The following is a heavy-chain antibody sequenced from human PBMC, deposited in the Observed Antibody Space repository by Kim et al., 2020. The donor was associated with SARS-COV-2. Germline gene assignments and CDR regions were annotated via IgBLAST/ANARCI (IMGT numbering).Heavy chain of an antibody. CDR2: IGRGGNSV. J-gene: IGHJ4*02. D-gene: IGHD3-16*01. CDR3: ARDRRDLESMITWGHLFDY. V-gene: IGHV3-74*01. Sequence: GGSLRLSCAASGFTFSDYWMHWVRQAPGKGLVWVSRIGRGGNSVNYADSVKGRFTISKDDAKSTLFLQMNSLRAEDTAVYYCARDRRDLESMITWGHLFDYWGQGVLVTVSS. CDR1: GFTFSDYW.